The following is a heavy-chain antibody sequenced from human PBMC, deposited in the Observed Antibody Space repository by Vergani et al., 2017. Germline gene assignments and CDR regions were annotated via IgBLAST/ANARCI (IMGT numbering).Heavy chain of an antibody. CDR1: GGSISSSNW. D-gene: IGHD3-22*01. V-gene: IGHV4-4*03. J-gene: IGHJ4*02. Sequence: QVQLQESGPGLVKPPGTLSLTCAVSGGSISSSNWWSWVRQPPGKGLEWIGEIYHSGSTNYNPSLKSRVTISVDTSKNQFSLKLSSVTAADTAVYYCARVGPYYYDSSGYYETYYFDYWGQGTLVTVSS. CDR2: IYHSGST. CDR3: ARVGPYYYDSSGYYETYYFDY.